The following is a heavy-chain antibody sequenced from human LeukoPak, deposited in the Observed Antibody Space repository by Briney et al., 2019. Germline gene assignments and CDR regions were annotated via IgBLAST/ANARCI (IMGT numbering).Heavy chain of an antibody. CDR1: GFTFGDYA. V-gene: IGHV3-49*03. Sequence: PGGSLRLSFTASGFTFGDYAMSWFRPAPGKGLEWVGFIRSKAYGGTTEYAASVKGRFTISRDDSKSIAYLQMNSLKTEDTAVYYCTGDFWSGLRGQGTLVTVSS. CDR3: TGDFWSGL. CDR2: IRSKAYGGTT. J-gene: IGHJ4*02. D-gene: IGHD3-3*01.